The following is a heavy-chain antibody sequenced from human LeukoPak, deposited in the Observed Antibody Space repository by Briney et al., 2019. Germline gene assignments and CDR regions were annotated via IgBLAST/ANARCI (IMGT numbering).Heavy chain of an antibody. V-gene: IGHV1-69*13. CDR2: IIPIFGTA. CDR1: GGTFSSYA. Sequence: ASVKVSCKASGGTFSSYANSWVRQAPGQGLEWMGGIIPIFGTANYAQKLQSRVTITADESTSTAYMELSSLRSEDTAVYYCARAGSGWEADYWGQGTLVTVSS. CDR3: ARAGSGWEADY. J-gene: IGHJ4*02. D-gene: IGHD6-19*01.